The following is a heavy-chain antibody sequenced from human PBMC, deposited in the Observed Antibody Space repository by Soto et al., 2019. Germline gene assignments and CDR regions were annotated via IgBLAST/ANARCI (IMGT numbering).Heavy chain of an antibody. D-gene: IGHD2-8*01. Sequence: EVQLVESGGGLVQPGGSLRLSCAASGFTFSSYWMHWVRQAPGKGLVWVSRIYTDGSRTNYADSVKGRFTISGDNAKNTLYLQISSLRAEDTAVYYCAGGLTHLYGMDVWGQGTTVTVSS. CDR1: GFTFSSYW. CDR2: IYTDGSRT. J-gene: IGHJ6*02. CDR3: AGGLTHLYGMDV. V-gene: IGHV3-74*01.